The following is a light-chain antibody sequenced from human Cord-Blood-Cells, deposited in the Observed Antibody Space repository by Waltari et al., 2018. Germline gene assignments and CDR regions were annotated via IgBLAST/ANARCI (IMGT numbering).Light chain of an antibody. CDR3: SSYTSSSTVV. CDR1: SSDVGGYNY. J-gene: IGLJ2*01. Sequence: QSALTQPASVPGSPGQSITISCTGTSSDVGGYNYVSWYQQHPGKAPKLRIYDVSNRPSGVSNRFSGSNSGNTASLTISGLQAEDEADYYCSSYTSSSTVVFGGGTKLTVL. V-gene: IGLV2-14*01. CDR2: DVS.